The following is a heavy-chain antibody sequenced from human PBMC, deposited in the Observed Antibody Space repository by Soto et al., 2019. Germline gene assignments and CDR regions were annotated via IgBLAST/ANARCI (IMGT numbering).Heavy chain of an antibody. J-gene: IGHJ5*02. CDR2: IYATGTT. CDR1: GTSISGYY. D-gene: IGHD3-16*01. V-gene: IGHV4-4*07. Sequence: QVQLEESGPGLLKPSETLSLTCNVSGTSISGYYWSWIRQSAGKGLKWIGRIYATGTTNYSPSLKSRITRSVDTSKRQLSLKLTSVTATDTGIYYCVRDGSKSLRDWFDPWGRGISVTVSS. CDR3: VRDGSKSLRDWFDP.